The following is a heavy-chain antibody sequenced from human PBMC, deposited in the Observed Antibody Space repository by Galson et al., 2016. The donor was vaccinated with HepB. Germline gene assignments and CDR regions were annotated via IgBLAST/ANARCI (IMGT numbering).Heavy chain of an antibody. J-gene: IGHJ4*02. CDR1: GFTFNTYT. D-gene: IGHD3-10*01. V-gene: IGHV3-21*01. Sequence: SLRLSCAASGFTFNTYTMRWVRQAPGKGLEWVSSVDSTSSYIYYSDSVKGRFAISRDNAKSSVSLQMNSLRAEDTALYYCARAEPYYYGSRHFDSWGQGTLVTVSS. CDR3: ARAEPYYYGSRHFDS. CDR2: VDSTSSYI.